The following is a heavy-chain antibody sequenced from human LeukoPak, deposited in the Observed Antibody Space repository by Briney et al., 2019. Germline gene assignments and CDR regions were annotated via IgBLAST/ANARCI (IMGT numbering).Heavy chain of an antibody. V-gene: IGHV3-48*01. CDR1: GSTFSSYS. J-gene: IGHJ5*02. D-gene: IGHD3-3*01. CDR3: ARDAASGNNWFDP. CDR2: ISPSSSST. Sequence: GGSLRLSCAASGSTFSSYSLNWVRQAPGKGLEWVSYISPSSSSTYYADSVKGRFTISRDNARNSLYLQMNSLSTEDTALCYCARDAASGNNWFDPWGQGTLVTVSS.